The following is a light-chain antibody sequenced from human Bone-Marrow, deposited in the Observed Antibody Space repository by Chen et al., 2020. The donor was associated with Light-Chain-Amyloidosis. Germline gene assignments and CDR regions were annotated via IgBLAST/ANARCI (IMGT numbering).Light chain of an antibody. J-gene: IGLJ3*02. CDR1: NIGSTS. Sequence: SYVLTQPSSVSVAPGQTATIACGGNNIGSTSVHWYQQTPGQAPLLVVYDDSDRPSGIPERWSGSNSGNPATLTISRVEAGDEADYYCQVWERSSDRPVFGGGTKLTVL. CDR2: DDS. V-gene: IGLV3-21*02. CDR3: QVWERSSDRPV.